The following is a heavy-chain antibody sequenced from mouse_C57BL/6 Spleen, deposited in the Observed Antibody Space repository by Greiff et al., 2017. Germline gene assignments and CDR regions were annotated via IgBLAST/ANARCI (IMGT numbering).Heavy chain of an antibody. Sequence: LVESGAELVKPGASVKISCKASGYAFSSYWMNWVKQRPGKGLEWIGQIYPGDGDTNYNGKFKGKATLTADKSSSTAYMQLSSLTSEDSAVYFCARVSKGSYFDDWGQGTTLTVAS. J-gene: IGHJ2*01. V-gene: IGHV1-80*01. CDR3: ARVSKGSYFDD. CDR1: GYAFSSYW. CDR2: IYPGDGDT.